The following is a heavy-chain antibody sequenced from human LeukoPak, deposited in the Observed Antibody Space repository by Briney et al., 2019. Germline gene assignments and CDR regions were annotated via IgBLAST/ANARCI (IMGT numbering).Heavy chain of an antibody. V-gene: IGHV3-7*01. CDR1: GFTFSSYW. J-gene: IGHJ4*02. CDR2: IKQDGSEK. D-gene: IGHD1-26*01. CDR3: ARGGSYYASDY. Sequence: GGSLRLSCAASGFTFSSYWMSWVRRAPGKGLEWVANIKQDGSEKYYVDSVKGRFTISRANAKNSLYLQMNSLRAEDTAVYYCARGGSYYASDYWGQGTLVTVSS.